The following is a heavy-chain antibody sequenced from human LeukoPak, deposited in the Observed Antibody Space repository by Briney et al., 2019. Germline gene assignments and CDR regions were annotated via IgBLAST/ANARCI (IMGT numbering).Heavy chain of an antibody. CDR1: GGSISSYY. V-gene: IGHV4-59*12. Sequence: SETLSLTCTVSGGSISSYYWSWIRQPAGKGLEWIGYIYYSGSTNYNPSLKSRVTISVDTSKNQFSLKLSSVTAADTAFYYCARDSSTGLHDYWGQGTLVTVSS. D-gene: IGHD1-1*01. J-gene: IGHJ4*02. CDR2: IYYSGST. CDR3: ARDSSTGLHDY.